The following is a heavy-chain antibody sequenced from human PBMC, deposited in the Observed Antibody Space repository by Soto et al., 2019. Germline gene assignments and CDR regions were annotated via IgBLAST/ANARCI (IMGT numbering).Heavy chain of an antibody. CDR2: ISYDGSNK. D-gene: IGHD2-21*02. CDR1: GFTFSSYG. J-gene: IGHJ2*01. V-gene: IGHV3-30*18. Sequence: QVQLVESGGGVVQPGRSLRLSCAASGFTFSSYGMHWVRQAPGKGLEWVAVISYDGSNKYYADSVKGRFTISRDNSXNXXDLQMNSLRAEDTAVYYCAKGLAYCGGDCYSHFDLWGRGTLVTVSS. CDR3: AKGLAYCGGDCYSHFDL.